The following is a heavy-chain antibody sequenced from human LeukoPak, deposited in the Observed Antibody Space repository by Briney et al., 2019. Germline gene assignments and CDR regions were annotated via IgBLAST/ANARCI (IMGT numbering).Heavy chain of an antibody. D-gene: IGHD2-2*01. Sequence: TGGSLRLSCAASGFTFSTFEMNWVRQAPGKGLEWLSYISGGGETRYYADSVKGRFTISRDNSKNTLYLQMNSLRAEDTAVYYCLGCTTSCYYYATDVWGQGTTVTVSS. J-gene: IGHJ6*02. CDR3: LGCTTSCYYYATDV. V-gene: IGHV3-48*03. CDR2: ISGGGETR. CDR1: GFTFSTFE.